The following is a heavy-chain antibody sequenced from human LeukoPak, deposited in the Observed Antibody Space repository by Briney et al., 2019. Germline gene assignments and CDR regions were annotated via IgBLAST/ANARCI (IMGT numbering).Heavy chain of an antibody. V-gene: IGHV4-59*01. D-gene: IGHD3-3*01. Sequence: KSSETLSLTCTVSGGSISSYYWSWIRQPPGKRLEWIGHIYYSGSTNYNPPLKSRVTISVDTSKNQFSLKLSSVTAADTAVYYCASRSSIWSGYQDTLYYFDSWGQGTLVTVSS. J-gene: IGHJ4*02. CDR3: ASRSSIWSGYQDTLYYFDS. CDR1: GGSISSYY. CDR2: IYYSGST.